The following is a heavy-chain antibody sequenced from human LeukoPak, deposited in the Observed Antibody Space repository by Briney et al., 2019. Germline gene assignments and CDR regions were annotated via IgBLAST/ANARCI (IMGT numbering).Heavy chain of an antibody. Sequence: PSGTLSLTCTVSGASLNNRYWSWIRQSPGKGLEWIGYVYYSGSTIYNPSLKGRVIMSEYTPINQFSLEVNSLTAADTAVYYCASYSRNNDYMLDYWGQGILVTVSS. CDR3: ASYSRNNDYMLDY. J-gene: IGHJ4*02. CDR2: VYYSGST. V-gene: IGHV4-59*01. D-gene: IGHD4-11*01. CDR1: GASLNNRY.